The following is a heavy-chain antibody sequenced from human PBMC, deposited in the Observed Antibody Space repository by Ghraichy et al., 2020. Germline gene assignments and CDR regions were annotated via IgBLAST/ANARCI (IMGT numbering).Heavy chain of an antibody. CDR1: GGSISSTSYY. CDR3: AGHYFWANWYFDL. J-gene: IGHJ2*01. CDR2: IYYSEST. V-gene: IGHV4-39*01. Sequence: EPLSLTCTVSGGSISSTSYYWGWIRQPPGRGLEWIGSIYYSESTYYNPSLKSRVTISVHTSKNQFSLKLSSVTAADTAVYYCAGHYFWANWYFDLWGRGTLVTVSS. D-gene: IGHD3-16*01.